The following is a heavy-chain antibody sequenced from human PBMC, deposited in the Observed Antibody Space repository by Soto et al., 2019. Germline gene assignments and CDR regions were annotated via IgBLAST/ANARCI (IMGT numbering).Heavy chain of an antibody. V-gene: IGHV3-13*01. CDR3: ARGSGYDFWSGPHGDNWFDP. Sequence: GGSLRLSCAASGFTFSIYDMHWVRQATGKGLEWVSAIGTAGDTYYPGSVKGRFTISRENAKNSLYLQMNSLRAGDTAVYYCARGSGYDFWSGPHGDNWFDPWGQGTLVTVSS. CDR2: IGTAGDT. CDR1: GFTFSIYD. D-gene: IGHD3-3*01. J-gene: IGHJ5*02.